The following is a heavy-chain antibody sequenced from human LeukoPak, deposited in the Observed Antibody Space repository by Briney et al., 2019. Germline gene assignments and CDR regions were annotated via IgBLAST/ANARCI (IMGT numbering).Heavy chain of an antibody. V-gene: IGHV1-69*02. CDR1: GGTFKSYS. CDR3: ARGISAYSGYDEGDQ. D-gene: IGHD5-12*01. Sequence: SVKVSCKASGGTFKSYSISWVRQGPGQGLEWMGRIIPTLDLADYAQRFQGRVTISADKSTGTAYMEVNSLRSEDTAVYYCARGISAYSGYDEGDQWGQGTLVTVSS. J-gene: IGHJ4*02. CDR2: IIPTLDLA.